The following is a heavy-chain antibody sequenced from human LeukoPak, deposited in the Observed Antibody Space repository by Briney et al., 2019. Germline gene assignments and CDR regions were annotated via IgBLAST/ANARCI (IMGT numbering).Heavy chain of an antibody. J-gene: IGHJ3*02. CDR3: ARDRRESSKPNDAFDI. D-gene: IGHD4-11*01. CDR2: IYYTGST. Sequence: SETLSLTCSVSGGSISSYYWSWIRQPPGKGLEWIGYIYYTGSTNYNPSLESRATISIDTSKKQLSLKLRSVAAADTAVYYCARDRRESSKPNDAFDIWGQGTMVTVSS. CDR1: GGSISSYY. V-gene: IGHV4-59*01.